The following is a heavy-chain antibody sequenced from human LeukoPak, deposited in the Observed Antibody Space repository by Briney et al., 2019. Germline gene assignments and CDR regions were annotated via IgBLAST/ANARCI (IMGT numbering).Heavy chain of an antibody. V-gene: IGHV3-7*01. D-gene: IGHD6-13*01. CDR3: ARDIAAPGLFFDY. CDR1: GFTLSYW. CDR2: IKYDGSEK. J-gene: IGHJ4*02. Sequence: GGFLRLSCAASGFTLSYWMSWVRQAPGKGLEWVANIKYDGSEKDYVDSVKGRFTISRDNAKNSLYLQMNSLRAEDTAVYYCARDIAAPGLFFDYWGQGTLVTVSS.